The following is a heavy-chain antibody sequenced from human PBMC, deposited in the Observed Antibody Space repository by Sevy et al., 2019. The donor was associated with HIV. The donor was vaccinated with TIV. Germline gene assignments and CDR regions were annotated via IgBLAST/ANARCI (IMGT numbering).Heavy chain of an antibody. CDR2: INPNSGAT. Sequence: ASVKVSCKTSGFPFAAYYIDWVRQAPGQGLEWMGRINPNSGATKYAQKFQGRVTMTRDTSITTAYMELRRLRSDDTAVYYCTKDREEQPDYWGQGTLVTVSS. CDR3: TKDREEQPDY. J-gene: IGHJ4*02. CDR1: GFPFAAYY. V-gene: IGHV1-2*06.